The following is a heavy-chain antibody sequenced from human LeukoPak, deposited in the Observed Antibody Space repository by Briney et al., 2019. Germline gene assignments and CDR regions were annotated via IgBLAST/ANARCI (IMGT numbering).Heavy chain of an antibody. V-gene: IGHV4-38-2*02. D-gene: IGHD5-24*01. CDR1: GYSISSGYY. Sequence: TASETLSLTCTVSGYSISSGYYWGWIRQPPGKGLEWIGSIYHSGSTYYNPSLKSRVTISVDTSKKQFSLRLTSVTAADTAVYYCARDGDGYNSGWFDPWGQGTLVTVSS. CDR3: ARDGDGYNSGWFDP. CDR2: IYHSGST. J-gene: IGHJ5*02.